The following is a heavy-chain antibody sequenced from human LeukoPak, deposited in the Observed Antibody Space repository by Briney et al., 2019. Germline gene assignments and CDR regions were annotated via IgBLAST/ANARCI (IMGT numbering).Heavy chain of an antibody. J-gene: IGHJ4*02. CDR1: GYTLTELS. V-gene: IGHV1-24*01. D-gene: IGHD6-13*01. CDR2: FDPEDGET. Sequence: GASVRVSCKVSGYTLTELSMHWVRQAPGKGRECMGGFDPEDGETIYAQKFRGRVTMTEDTSTDTAYMELSSLRSEDTAVYYCATSGYSSSWYYFDYWGQGTLVTVSS. CDR3: ATSGYSSSWYYFDY.